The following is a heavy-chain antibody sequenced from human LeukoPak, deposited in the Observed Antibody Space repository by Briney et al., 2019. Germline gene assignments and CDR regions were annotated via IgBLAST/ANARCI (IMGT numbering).Heavy chain of an antibody. D-gene: IGHD1-26*01. J-gene: IGHJ4*02. CDR2: ISYDGSNK. CDR1: GFTFSSYA. Sequence: PGGSLRLSCAASGFTFSSYAMHWVRQAPGKGLEWVAVISYDGSNKYYADSVKGRFTISRDNSKNTLYLQMNSLRAEDTAVYYCARAGVGWELLRTFDYWGQGTLVTVSS. V-gene: IGHV3-30-3*01. CDR3: ARAGVGWELLRTFDY.